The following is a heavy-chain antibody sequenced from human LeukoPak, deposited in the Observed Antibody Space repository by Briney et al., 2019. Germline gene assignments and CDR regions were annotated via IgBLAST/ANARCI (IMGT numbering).Heavy chain of an antibody. CDR2: IIPIFGTA. D-gene: IGHD2-21*02. J-gene: IGHJ4*02. CDR3: ARVVGVVTAMIGGYYFDY. CDR1: GYTFTGYY. V-gene: IGHV1-69*05. Sequence: ASVKVSCKASGYTFTGYYMHWVRQAPGQGLEWMGGIIPIFGTANYAQKFQGRVTITTDESTSTAYMELSSLRSEDTAVYYCARVVGVVTAMIGGYYFDYWGQGTLVTVSS.